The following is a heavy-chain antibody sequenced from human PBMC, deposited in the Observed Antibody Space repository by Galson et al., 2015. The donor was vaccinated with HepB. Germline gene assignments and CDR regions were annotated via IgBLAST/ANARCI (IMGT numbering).Heavy chain of an antibody. CDR2: ISYDGSNK. Sequence: SLRLSCAASGYTFSSYAMHWVRQAPGKGLEWVAVISYDGSNKYYADSVKGRFTISRDNSKNTLYLQMNSLRAEDTAVYYCARDSARYNWNYLDYFDYWGQGTLVTVSS. V-gene: IGHV3-30-3*01. CDR1: GYTFSSYA. D-gene: IGHD1-7*01. CDR3: ARDSARYNWNYLDYFDY. J-gene: IGHJ4*02.